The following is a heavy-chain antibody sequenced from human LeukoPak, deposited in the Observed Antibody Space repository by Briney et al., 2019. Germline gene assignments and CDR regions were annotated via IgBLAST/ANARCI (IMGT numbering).Heavy chain of an antibody. Sequence: GGSLRLSCAASGFTFSSYGMHWVRQAPGKGLEWVAVISYDGSNKYYADSVKGRFTISRENSKNTLYLQMNSLRAEDTAVYYCAKDRGSSWTGFFDYWGQGTLVTVSS. CDR3: AKDRGSSWTGFFDY. CDR1: GFTFSSYG. D-gene: IGHD6-13*01. V-gene: IGHV3-30*18. J-gene: IGHJ4*02. CDR2: ISYDGSNK.